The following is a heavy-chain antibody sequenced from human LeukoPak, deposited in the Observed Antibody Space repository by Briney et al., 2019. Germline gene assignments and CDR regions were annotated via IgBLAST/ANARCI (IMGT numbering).Heavy chain of an antibody. D-gene: IGHD4-17*01. J-gene: IGHJ4*02. CDR3: ARHSTARHDCGDYVLDY. V-gene: IGHV5-51*01. CDR2: IYPGDSDT. CDR1: GYSFTSYW. Sequence: GESLKISCKGSGYSFTSYWIGWVRQMPGKGLEWMGIIYPGDSDTRYSPSFQGQVTISADKSISTAYLQWSSLKASDTAMYYCARHSTARHDCGDYVLDYWGQGNLVTVSS.